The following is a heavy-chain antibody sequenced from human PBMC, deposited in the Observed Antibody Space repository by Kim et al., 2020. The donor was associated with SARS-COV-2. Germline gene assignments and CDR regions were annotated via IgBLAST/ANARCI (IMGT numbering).Heavy chain of an antibody. J-gene: IGHJ4*02. CDR3: ARDSDNWNYANY. Sequence: NYAQKFQGRVTMTRDTSISKAYMELSRLRSDDTAVYYCARDSDNWNYANYWGQGTLVTVSS. D-gene: IGHD1-7*01. V-gene: IGHV1-2*02.